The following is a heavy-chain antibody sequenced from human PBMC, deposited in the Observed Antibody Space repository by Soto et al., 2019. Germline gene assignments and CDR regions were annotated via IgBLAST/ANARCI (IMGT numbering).Heavy chain of an antibody. V-gene: IGHV2-5*02. CDR1: GFSISTSGVG. CDR2: TYWDDDN. Sequence: QITLKESGPTLVKPTQTLTLTCTFSGFSISTSGVGVGWIRQPPGKALEWLAFTYWDDDNRYNPSLRSRLTVAKDTSKSLVILLMTRVDPVDTATYYCAHRRGGYNWDDGYFDFWGQGTLVTVSS. J-gene: IGHJ4*02. D-gene: IGHD1-1*01. CDR3: AHRRGGYNWDDGYFDF.